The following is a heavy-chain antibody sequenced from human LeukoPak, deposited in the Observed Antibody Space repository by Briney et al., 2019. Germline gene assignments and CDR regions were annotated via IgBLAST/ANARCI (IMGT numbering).Heavy chain of an antibody. D-gene: IGHD5-24*01. CDR2: ISAYNGNT. V-gene: IGHV1-18*01. CDR1: GYTFTSYG. J-gene: IGHJ4*02. CDR3: ARDDGTDGDNYLVQFDY. Sequence: GASVKVSCKASGYTFTSYGISWVRQAPGQGLEWMGWISAYNGNTNYAQKLQGRVTMTTDTSTSTAYMELRSLRSDDTAVYYCARDDGTDGDNYLVQFDYWGQGTLVTVSS.